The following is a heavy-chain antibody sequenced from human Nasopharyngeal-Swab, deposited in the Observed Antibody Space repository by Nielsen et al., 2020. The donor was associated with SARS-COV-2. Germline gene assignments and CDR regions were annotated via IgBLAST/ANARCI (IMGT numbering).Heavy chain of an antibody. V-gene: IGHV1-46*01. CDR3: ARDMARYCSSTSCYAPGAYYYYSMDV. CDR1: GYTFTSYY. J-gene: IGHJ6*02. D-gene: IGHD2-2*01. CDR2: INPSGGST. Sequence: ASVKVSCKASGYTFTSYYMHWVRQAPGQGLEWMGIINPSGGSTSYAQKFQGRVTMTRDTSTSTVYMELSSLRSEDTAVYYCARDMARYCSSTSCYAPGAYYYYSMDVWGQGATVTVSS.